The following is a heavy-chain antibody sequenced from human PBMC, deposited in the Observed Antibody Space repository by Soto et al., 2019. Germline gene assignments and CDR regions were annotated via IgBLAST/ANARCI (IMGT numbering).Heavy chain of an antibody. CDR1: GFTFDSYA. V-gene: IGHV3-30-3*01. D-gene: IGHD1-1*01. J-gene: IGHJ6*02. CDR3: AREMEAPSDYYYGLDV. CDR2: MSYDGSNK. Sequence: QVQLVESGGGVVQPERSLRLSCAASGFTFDSYAMHWVRQAPGKGLEWVTIMSYDGSNKYYADSVKGRFTISRDNSENTLYLQMNSLRGEDTAVYYCAREMEAPSDYYYGLDVWGQGTTVTVSS.